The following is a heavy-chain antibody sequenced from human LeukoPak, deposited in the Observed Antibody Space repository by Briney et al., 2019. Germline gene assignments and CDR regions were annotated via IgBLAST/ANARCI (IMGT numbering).Heavy chain of an antibody. Sequence: GGSLRLSCVASGFPFDDHGMSWVRQAPGQGLEWVSGINWNGGSTYYADSVKGRFTISRDNSKNTLYLQMNSLRAEDTAVYYCAKDAGYDILTGYYPNWFDPWGQGTLVTVSS. CDR1: GFPFDDHG. J-gene: IGHJ5*02. D-gene: IGHD3-9*01. CDR3: AKDAGYDILTGYYPNWFDP. V-gene: IGHV3-20*04. CDR2: INWNGGST.